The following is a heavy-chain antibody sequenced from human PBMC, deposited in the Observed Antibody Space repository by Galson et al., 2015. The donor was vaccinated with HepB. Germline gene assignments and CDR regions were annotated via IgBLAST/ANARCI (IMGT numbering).Heavy chain of an antibody. CDR2: IWYDATND. V-gene: IGHV3-33*06. CDR1: GFNFRFYG. CDR3: AKDGNGEGWFDP. D-gene: IGHD3-10*01. J-gene: IGHJ5*02. Sequence: SLRLSCAASGFNFRFYGMHWVRQAPGKGLEWVAIIWYDATNDNYADSVKGRFTISRDNSKNTLYLQMNSLRAEDTAVYYCAKDGNGEGWFDPWGQGTLVTVSS.